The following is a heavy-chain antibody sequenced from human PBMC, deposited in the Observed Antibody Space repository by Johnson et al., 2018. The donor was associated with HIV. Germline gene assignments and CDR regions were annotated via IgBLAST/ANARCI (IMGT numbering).Heavy chain of an antibody. Sequence: VQLVESGGGVVQPGGSLRLSCAASGFTFSSYAMHWVRQAPGKGLEWVAVISYDGSNKYYADSVKGRFTISRDNSKNTLYLQMNSLRAEDTAVYYCRAAKDSQTHFSIAVVDYLDAFDIWGQGTMVTVSS. CDR1: GFTFSSYA. CDR3: RAAKDSQTHFSIAVVDYLDAFDI. J-gene: IGHJ3*02. CDR2: ISYDGSNK. V-gene: IGHV3-30-3*02. D-gene: IGHD6-19*01.